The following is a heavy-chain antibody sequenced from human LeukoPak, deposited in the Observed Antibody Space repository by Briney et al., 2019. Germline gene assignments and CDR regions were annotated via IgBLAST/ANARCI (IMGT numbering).Heavy chain of an antibody. CDR3: ARGKYGGYFIDY. CDR1: GFTFTTHW. CDR2: IKPDGSDT. V-gene: IGHV3-74*01. Sequence: PGGSLRLSCGASGFTFTTHWIHWVHQAPGKGLVWVSRIKPDGSDTNYADSVKGRFTISRDNAKNTVYLQMNSLRAEDTAVYYCARGKYGGYFIDYWGQGTLVTVSS. D-gene: IGHD5-12*01. J-gene: IGHJ4*02.